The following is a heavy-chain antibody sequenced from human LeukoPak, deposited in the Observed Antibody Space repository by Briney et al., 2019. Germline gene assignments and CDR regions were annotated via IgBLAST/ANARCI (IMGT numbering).Heavy chain of an antibody. CDR3: ARVKDTNDDITFQH. V-gene: IGHV3-7*01. CDR2: IKRDGSQQ. Sequence: GGSLRLSSAASGFTFSSYWMTWVRQAPGKGLEWVASIKRDGSQQAYVDSVKGRFTISRDNGKNSLDLQMNSLRADDTAVYYCARVKDTNDDITFQHWGQGTLVTVSS. J-gene: IGHJ1*01. CDR1: GFTFSSYW. D-gene: IGHD3-9*01.